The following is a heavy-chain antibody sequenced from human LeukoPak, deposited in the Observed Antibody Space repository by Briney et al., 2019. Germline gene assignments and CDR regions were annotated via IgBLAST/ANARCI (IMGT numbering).Heavy chain of an antibody. Sequence: ASVKVSCKASGYTFTGYYMHWVRQAPGQGLEWLGWINSKTGDTNYSQNFQGRVVMTMDTAITTAYLDLSRLTSDDTAMYYCAREWHKYGSRSYYNLWGQGTLVTVSS. D-gene: IGHD3-10*01. CDR1: GYTFTGYY. CDR2: INSKTGDT. J-gene: IGHJ4*02. CDR3: AREWHKYGSRSYYNL. V-gene: IGHV1-2*02.